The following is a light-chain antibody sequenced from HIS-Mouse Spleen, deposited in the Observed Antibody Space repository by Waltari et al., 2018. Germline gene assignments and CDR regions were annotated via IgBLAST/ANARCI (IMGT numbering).Light chain of an antibody. CDR1: ALPKKY. V-gene: IGLV3-10*01. Sequence: SYELTQPPSVSVSPGQTARITCPGDALPKKYAYWYQQKSGQAPVLVIYEASKRPSGIPEGLSGSSSGTMATLTISGAQVEDEADYYCYSTDSSGNHRVFGGGTKLTVL. J-gene: IGLJ2*01. CDR3: YSTDSSGNHRV. CDR2: EAS.